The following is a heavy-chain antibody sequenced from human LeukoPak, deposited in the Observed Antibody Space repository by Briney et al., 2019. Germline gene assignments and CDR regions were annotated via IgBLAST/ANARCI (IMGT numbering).Heavy chain of an antibody. D-gene: IGHD7-27*01. CDR3: ARELVSLGTGYFDL. CDR1: GFTFRTYG. CDR2: ITGSSTWT. Sequence: PGGSLRPSCEASGFTFRTYGMTWVRQAPGKGLEWVSGITGSSTWTYYADSVKGRFTISRDNSKNTLHLQMDSLRAEDTAIYYCARELVSLGTGYFDLWGRGTLVTVSS. V-gene: IGHV3-23*01. J-gene: IGHJ2*01.